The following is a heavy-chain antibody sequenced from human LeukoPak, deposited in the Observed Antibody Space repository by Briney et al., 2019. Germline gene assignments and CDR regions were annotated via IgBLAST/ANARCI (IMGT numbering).Heavy chain of an antibody. V-gene: IGHV3-21*01. J-gene: IGHJ4*02. D-gene: IGHD6-13*01. Sequence: PGGSLRLSCAASGFTFSSYSMNWVRQAPGKGLEGVSSISSSSSYIYYADSVKGRFTISRDNAKNSLYLQMNSLRAEDTAVYFCARASLSEIIAAEAFFDSWGQGTLVTVSS. CDR2: ISSSSSYI. CDR3: ARASLSEIIAAEAFFDS. CDR1: GFTFSSYS.